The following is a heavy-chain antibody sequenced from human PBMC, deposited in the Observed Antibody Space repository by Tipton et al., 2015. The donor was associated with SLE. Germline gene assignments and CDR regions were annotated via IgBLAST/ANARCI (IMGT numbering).Heavy chain of an antibody. J-gene: IGHJ2*01. CDR3: ARRLVAAANDWYFGL. V-gene: IGHV4-39*07. CDR2: IYYSGNT. D-gene: IGHD2-2*01. Sequence: TLSLTCTVSGGSISSSSYYWGWIRQPPGKGLEWIGSIYYSGNTYYNPSLKSRVTISVDTSKNQFSLKLSSVTAADTAMYYCARRLVAAANDWYFGLWGRGTLVTVSS. CDR1: GGSISSSSYY.